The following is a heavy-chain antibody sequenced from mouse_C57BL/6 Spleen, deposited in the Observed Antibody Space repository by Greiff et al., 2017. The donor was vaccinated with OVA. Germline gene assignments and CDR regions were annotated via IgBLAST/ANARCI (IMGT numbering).Heavy chain of an antibody. CDR1: GYTFTDYY. D-gene: IGHD1-1*01. CDR2: INPNNGGT. CDR3: ARGRTLYGSSPWFAY. V-gene: IGHV1-26*01. Sequence: EVKLQQSGPELVKPGASVKISCKTSGYTFTDYYMNWVKQSHGKSLEWIGDINPNNGGTSYNQKFKGKATLTVDKSSSTAYMELRSLTSEYSAVYYCARGRTLYGSSPWFAYWGQGTLVTVSA. J-gene: IGHJ3*01.